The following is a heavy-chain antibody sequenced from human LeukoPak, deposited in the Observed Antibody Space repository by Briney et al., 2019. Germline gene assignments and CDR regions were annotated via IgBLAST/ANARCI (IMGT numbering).Heavy chain of an antibody. CDR1: GNYW. CDR3: ARYLRDSGTSRVTLDH. Sequence: PGGSLRLSCAASGNYWMHWVRQVPGKGLVWVSHINSDGSWTSYADSVKGRFTISRDNSKNTLSLRMGSLRADDTAIYFCARYLRDSGTSRVTLDHWGQGTLVIVSS. V-gene: IGHV3-74*01. CDR2: INSDGSWT. D-gene: IGHD2-2*01. J-gene: IGHJ4*02.